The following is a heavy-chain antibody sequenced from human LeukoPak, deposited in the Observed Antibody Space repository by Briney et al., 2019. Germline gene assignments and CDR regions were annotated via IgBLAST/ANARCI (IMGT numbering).Heavy chain of an antibody. V-gene: IGHV3-48*02. CDR3: ARYYYGMDV. J-gene: IGHJ6*02. CDR2: LSSGSSTI. CDR1: GIIFSRYS. Sequence: PAGTLTLTCAATGIIFSRYSMNWVRQAPGKGLEWVSYLSSGSSTIYYADSVKGRFTISRDNIKNSLYLQMNSLRDEDTAVYYCARYYYGMDVGGQGTTV.